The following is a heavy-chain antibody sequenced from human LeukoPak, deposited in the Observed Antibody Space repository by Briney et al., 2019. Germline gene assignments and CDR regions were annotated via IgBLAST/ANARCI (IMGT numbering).Heavy chain of an antibody. D-gene: IGHD3-22*01. Sequence: PGGSLRLSCEGSAFIFSGHWMNWVRQAPGKGLEWVSAISGSGGTTYYADSVKGRFTISRDNSKNTLYLQMNSLRAEDTAVYYCAKGLDYYDSSGFDYWGQGTLVTVSS. V-gene: IGHV3-23*01. CDR1: AFIFSGHW. J-gene: IGHJ4*02. CDR2: ISGSGGTT. CDR3: AKGLDYYDSSGFDY.